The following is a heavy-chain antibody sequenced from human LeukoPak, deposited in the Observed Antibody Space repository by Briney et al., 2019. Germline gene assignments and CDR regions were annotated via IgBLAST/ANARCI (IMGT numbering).Heavy chain of an antibody. V-gene: IGHV3-33*01. Sequence: GGSLRLSCEASGFIFNHYALHWVRQAPHKGLEWVAVIWSDGTNRYYADSVKGRFSIFRDDSQKRVFLQMNSLRAEDTAVYYCVRDAQRGFDYSNSLQYWGQGALVTVSP. D-gene: IGHD4-11*01. CDR3: VRDAQRGFDYSNSLQY. CDR1: GFIFNHYA. CDR2: IWSDGTNR. J-gene: IGHJ4*02.